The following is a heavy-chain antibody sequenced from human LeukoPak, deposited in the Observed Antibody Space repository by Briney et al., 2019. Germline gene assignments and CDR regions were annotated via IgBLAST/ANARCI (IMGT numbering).Heavy chain of an antibody. CDR3: AKNSPKALMLYYYYYMHV. V-gene: IGHV3-23*01. D-gene: IGHD2-8*01. Sequence: GWSLRLSCASSGFTFSSYAMSGVRQAPGKGLEWVSAISGSCGSTYYADSVKGRFTLSRDHSKNTLYLPMNSLTAEDTAVYYCAKNSPKALMLYYYYYMHVWGKGTTVTVSS. CDR1: GFTFSSYA. J-gene: IGHJ6*03. CDR2: ISGSCGST.